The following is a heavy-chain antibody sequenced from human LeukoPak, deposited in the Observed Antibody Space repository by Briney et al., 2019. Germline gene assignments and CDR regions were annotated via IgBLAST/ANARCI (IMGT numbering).Heavy chain of an antibody. V-gene: IGHV3-30*02. Sequence: GGSLRLSCAASGFTFSSYSMNWVRQAPGKGLEWVAFIRYDGSNKYYADSVKGRFTISRDNSKNTLYLQMNSLRAEDTAVYYCAKDPSSTSSPGFDYWGQGTLVTVSS. J-gene: IGHJ4*02. CDR3: AKDPSSTSSPGFDY. CDR1: GFTFSSYS. CDR2: IRYDGSNK. D-gene: IGHD2-2*01.